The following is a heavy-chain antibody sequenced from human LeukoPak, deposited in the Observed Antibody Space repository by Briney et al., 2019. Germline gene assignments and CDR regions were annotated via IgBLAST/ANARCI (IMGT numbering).Heavy chain of an antibody. CDR2: TYYSGTT. Sequence: SETLSLTCTVSGGSISSSFYYWGWLRQPPGKGLEWIGSTYYSGTTYHKPSLKSRVSVSVDTSKNQLSLNLTSVTAADTALYYCARHGYYYYTSGYFGYWGQGILVTVSS. J-gene: IGHJ4*02. D-gene: IGHD3-22*01. CDR3: ARHGYYYYTSGYFGY. V-gene: IGHV4-39*01. CDR1: GGSISSSFYY.